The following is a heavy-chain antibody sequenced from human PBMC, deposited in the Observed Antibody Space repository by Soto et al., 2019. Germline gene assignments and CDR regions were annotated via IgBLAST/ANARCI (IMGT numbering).Heavy chain of an antibody. D-gene: IGHD5-12*01. Sequence: QVQLVQSGAEVKKPGSSVKVSCKASGGTFSSYAISWVRQAPGQGLEWMGGIIPIFGTANYAQKFQGRVTITADKSTSTAYMELSSVRSEEAAVYYCARDGGSGYAIGAGEWQEGWFDPWGQGTLVTVSS. CDR3: ARDGGSGYAIGAGEWQEGWFDP. CDR2: IIPIFGTA. V-gene: IGHV1-69*06. J-gene: IGHJ5*02. CDR1: GGTFSSYA.